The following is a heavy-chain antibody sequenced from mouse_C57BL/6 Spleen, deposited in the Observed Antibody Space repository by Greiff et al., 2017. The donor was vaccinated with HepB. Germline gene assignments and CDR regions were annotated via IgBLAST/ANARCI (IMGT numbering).Heavy chain of an antibody. CDR2: IDPSDSYT. D-gene: IGHD3-2*02. V-gene: IGHV1-69*01. J-gene: IGHJ2*01. CDR3: AKGYSSGYFDY. Sequence: QVQLQQSGAELVMPGASVKLSCKASGYTFTSYWMHWVKQRPGQGLEWIGEIDPSDSYTNYNQKFKGKSTLTVDKSSSTAYMQLSSLTSEDSAVYYCAKGYSSGYFDYWGQGTTLTVSS. CDR1: GYTFTSYW.